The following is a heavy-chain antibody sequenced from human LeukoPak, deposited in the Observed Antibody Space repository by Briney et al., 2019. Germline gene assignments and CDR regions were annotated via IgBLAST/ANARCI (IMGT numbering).Heavy chain of an antibody. CDR3: ATGIAAAGIFYYYYMDV. CDR2: ISAYNGNT. V-gene: IGHV1-18*01. CDR1: GYTFTSYG. J-gene: IGHJ6*03. D-gene: IGHD6-13*01. Sequence: GASVKVSCEASGYTFTSYGISWVRQAPGQGLEWMGWISAYNGNTNYAQKLQGRVTMTTDTSTSTAYMELRSLRSEDTAVYYCATGIAAAGIFYYYYMDVWGKGTTVTVSS.